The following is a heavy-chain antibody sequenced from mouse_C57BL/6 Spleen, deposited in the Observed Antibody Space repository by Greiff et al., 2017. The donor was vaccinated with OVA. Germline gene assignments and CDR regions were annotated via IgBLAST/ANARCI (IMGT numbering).Heavy chain of an antibody. V-gene: IGHV1-82*01. Sequence: VQVVESGPELVKPGASVKISCKASGYAFSSSWMNWVKQRPGKGLEWIGRIYPGDGDTNYNGKFKGKATLTADKSSSTAYMQLSSLTSEDSAVYFCASFYGSSPLWYFDVWGTGTTVTVSS. CDR1: GYAFSSSW. J-gene: IGHJ1*03. CDR2: IYPGDGDT. D-gene: IGHD1-1*01. CDR3: ASFYGSSPLWYFDV.